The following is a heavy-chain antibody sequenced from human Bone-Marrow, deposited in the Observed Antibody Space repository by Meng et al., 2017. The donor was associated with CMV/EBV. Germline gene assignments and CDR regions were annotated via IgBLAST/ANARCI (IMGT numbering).Heavy chain of an antibody. CDR2: ISWNGGTR. CDR3: AKDRLSSFYYYYGVDV. V-gene: IGHV3-43D*04. J-gene: IGHJ6*02. CDR1: GFSFADYA. D-gene: IGHD2-2*01. Sequence: GGSLRLSCAASGFSFADYAMHWVRQAPGKGLEWVSLISWNGGTRYYADSVKGRFTISRDNNKNSLYLQMNRLRREDTALYYCAKDRLSSFYYYYGVDVWGQGTTVTVSS.